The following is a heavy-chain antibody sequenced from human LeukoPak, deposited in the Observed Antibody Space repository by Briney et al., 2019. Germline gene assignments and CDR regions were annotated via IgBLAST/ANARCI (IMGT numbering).Heavy chain of an antibody. CDR2: ISWNSGTI. J-gene: IGHJ4*02. CDR1: GFTFDDFG. CDR3: VKDLGSSIRNPTFDY. Sequence: GRSLRLSCAASGFTFDDFGMHWVRQGPGKGLEWVSGISWNSGTIGYADSVKGRFTISRDNTKNPLHLQMKSLRAEDTALYYCVKDLGSSIRNPTFDYWGQGTLVTVSS. V-gene: IGHV3-9*01. D-gene: IGHD2-2*01.